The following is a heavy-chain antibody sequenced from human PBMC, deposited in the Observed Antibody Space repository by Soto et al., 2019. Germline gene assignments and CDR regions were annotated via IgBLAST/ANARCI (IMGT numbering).Heavy chain of an antibody. Sequence: SGPTLVNPTQTLTLTCTFSGFSLSTTGVGVGWIRQPPGKALEWLALIYWDDDKRYSPSLKNRLTITKDTSKNQVVLTMTNMDPLDTATYYCAHSDYIRPLDSWGQGTLVTVSS. V-gene: IGHV2-5*02. J-gene: IGHJ4*02. CDR2: IYWDDDK. CDR1: GFSLSTTGVG. D-gene: IGHD4-17*01. CDR3: AHSDYIRPLDS.